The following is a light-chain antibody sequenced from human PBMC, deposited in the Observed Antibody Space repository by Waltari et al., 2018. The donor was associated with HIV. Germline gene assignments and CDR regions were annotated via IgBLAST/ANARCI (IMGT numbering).Light chain of an antibody. Sequence: QSALTQPASVSGSPGQSITISCTGTSSDVGSYNLVSWYQHHPHKAPQVVIYEVTKRPSGGSKRFSGSKSGNTASLTISGLQAEDESDYYCCSYAGSRGVVFGGGTKLTVL. V-gene: IGLV2-23*02. CDR2: EVT. CDR3: CSYAGSRGVV. CDR1: SSDVGSYNL. J-gene: IGLJ2*01.